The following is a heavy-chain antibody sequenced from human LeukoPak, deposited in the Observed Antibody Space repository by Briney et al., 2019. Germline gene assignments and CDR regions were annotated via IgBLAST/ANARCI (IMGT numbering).Heavy chain of an antibody. CDR2: IIPIFGTA. J-gene: IGHJ4*02. D-gene: IGHD3-22*01. V-gene: IGHV1-69*13. CDR3: ARGGYYDSSGYNQPFDY. CDR1: GGTFSSYA. Sequence: ASVKVSCTASGGTFSSYAISWVRQAPGQGLEWMGGIIPIFGTANYAQKFQGRVTITADESTSTAYMELSSLRSDDTAVYYCARGGYYDSSGYNQPFDYWGQGTLVTVSS.